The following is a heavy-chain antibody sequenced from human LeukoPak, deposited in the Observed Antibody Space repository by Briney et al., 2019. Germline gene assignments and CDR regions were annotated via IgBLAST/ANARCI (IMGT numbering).Heavy chain of an antibody. Sequence: SETLSLTCAVYGGPFIGYYWGGIRQPPGKGLERIGEINHSGSTNYNPSLKSRVTISVDTSKNQFSLKLSSVTAADTAVYYCARGRGARDYCGQGTLVTVSS. CDR1: GGPFIGYY. CDR2: INHSGST. D-gene: IGHD1-26*01. CDR3: ARGRGARDY. V-gene: IGHV4-34*01. J-gene: IGHJ4*02.